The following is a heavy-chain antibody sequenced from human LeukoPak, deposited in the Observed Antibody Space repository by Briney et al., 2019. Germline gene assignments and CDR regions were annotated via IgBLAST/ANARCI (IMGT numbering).Heavy chain of an antibody. Sequence: PSETLSLTCAVYGGSFSGYYWSWIRQPPGKGLEWIGEINHSGSTNYNPSLKSRVTISVDTSKNQFSLKLSSVTAADTAVYYCAGGGYYDSSGYRPREYYFDYWGQGTLVTVSS. V-gene: IGHV4-34*01. J-gene: IGHJ4*02. CDR1: GGSFSGYY. CDR2: INHSGST. CDR3: AGGGYYDSSGYRPREYYFDY. D-gene: IGHD3-22*01.